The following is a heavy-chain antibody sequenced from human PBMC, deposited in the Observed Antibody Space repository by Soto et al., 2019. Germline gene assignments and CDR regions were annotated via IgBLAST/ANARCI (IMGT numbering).Heavy chain of an antibody. V-gene: IGHV4-59*13. CDR3: AAGEASSRNLAPYYLDF. CDR2: IHYSGTT. Sequence: SETLSLTCTVSGGSMRNYFWTWIRQPPGKXLEWIGYIHYSGTTSFFPSYNPSLRSRVTISEDTSKNQFSLKLLSVTTADTAVYFCAAGEASSRNLAPYYLDFWGQGTLVTVSS. D-gene: IGHD6-13*01. CDR1: GGSMRNYF. J-gene: IGHJ4*02.